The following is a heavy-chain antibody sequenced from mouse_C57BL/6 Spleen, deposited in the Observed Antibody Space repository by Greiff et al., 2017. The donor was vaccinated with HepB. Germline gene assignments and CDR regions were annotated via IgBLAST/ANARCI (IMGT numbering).Heavy chain of an antibody. D-gene: IGHD2-3*01. Sequence: VKLMESGAELVKPGASVKISCKASGYAFSSYWMNWVKQRPGKGLEWIGQIYPGDGDTNYNGKFKGKATLTADKSSSTAYMQLSSLTSEDSAVYFCARQDDGYYLFAYWGQGTLVTVSA. CDR3: ARQDDGYYLFAY. V-gene: IGHV1-80*01. J-gene: IGHJ3*01. CDR1: GYAFSSYW. CDR2: IYPGDGDT.